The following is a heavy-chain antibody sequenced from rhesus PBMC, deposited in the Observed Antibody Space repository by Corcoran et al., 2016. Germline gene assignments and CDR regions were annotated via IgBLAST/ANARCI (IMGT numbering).Heavy chain of an antibody. CDR1: GGSLSGFW. J-gene: IGHJ4*01. D-gene: IGHD3-16*01. CDR2: IDTGGST. Sequence: QLQLQESGPGLVKPSETLSLTFAVSGGSLSGFWLSWIRQPPGMGLDWIGRIDTGGSTDYNPSLKRRVTFSRDTSKNQISLKLTAVTAADTDVYYCARDSQSGSYYYHTQLYYFDYWGQGVLVTVSS. V-gene: IGHV4-160*01. CDR3: ARDSQSGSYYYHTQLYYFDY.